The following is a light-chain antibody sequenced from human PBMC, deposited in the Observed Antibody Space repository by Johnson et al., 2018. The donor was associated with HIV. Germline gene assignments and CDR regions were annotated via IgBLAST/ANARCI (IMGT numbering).Light chain of an antibody. V-gene: IGLV1-51*01. J-gene: IGLJ1*01. CDR2: DNN. Sequence: QSVLTQPPSVSAAPGQKVTISCSGSSSNIGNNYVSWYQQVPGTAPKLLIYDNNKRPSGIPDRFSGSKSGTSATLSITGLQPADEADYYCGSWDSSLSAFFVFGTGTKVTVL. CDR1: SSNIGNNY. CDR3: GSWDSSLSAFFV.